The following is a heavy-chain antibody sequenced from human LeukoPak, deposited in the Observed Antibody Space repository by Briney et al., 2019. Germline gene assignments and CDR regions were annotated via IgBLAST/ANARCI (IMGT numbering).Heavy chain of an antibody. CDR3: ARSTTVTTNNWFDP. V-gene: IGHV3-33*01. Sequence: GRSLRLSCAASGFTFNTFDMHWVRQAPGKGLEWVAVIWSDGSYKYYADSVKGRFTISRDDSKNTLYLEMNSLRAEDTAVYYCARSTTVTTNNWFDPWGQGTLVTVSS. CDR1: GFTFNTFD. J-gene: IGHJ5*02. CDR2: IWSDGSYK. D-gene: IGHD4-17*01.